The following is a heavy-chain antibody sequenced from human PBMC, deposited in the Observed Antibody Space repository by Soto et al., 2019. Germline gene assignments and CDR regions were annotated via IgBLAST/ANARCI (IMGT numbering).Heavy chain of an antibody. CDR3: AREGTAMADAFDI. J-gene: IGHJ3*02. CDR1: GYTFTCYY. V-gene: IGHV1-2*02. Sequence: GXSVKGSCKASGYTFTCYYMHWVRQAPGQGLEWMGWITPNSGGTNYAQKFQGRVTMTRDTSISTAYMELSRLRSDDTAVYYCAREGTAMADAFDIWGQGAMVTVSS. CDR2: ITPNSGGT. D-gene: IGHD5-18*01.